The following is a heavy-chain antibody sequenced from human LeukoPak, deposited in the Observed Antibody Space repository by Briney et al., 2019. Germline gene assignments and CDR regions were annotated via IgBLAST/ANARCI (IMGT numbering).Heavy chain of an antibody. V-gene: IGHV1-24*01. D-gene: IGHD3-22*01. CDR2: FDPEDSET. CDR3: AIRSYYYDSSGYYYAKGFDY. CDR1: GYTLTELS. Sequence: ASVKVSCKVSGYTLTELSMHWVRQAPGKGLEWMGGFDPEDSETIYAQKFQGRVTMTEDTSTDTAYMELSSLRSEDTAVYYCAIRSYYYDSSGYYYAKGFDYWGQGTLVTVSS. J-gene: IGHJ4*02.